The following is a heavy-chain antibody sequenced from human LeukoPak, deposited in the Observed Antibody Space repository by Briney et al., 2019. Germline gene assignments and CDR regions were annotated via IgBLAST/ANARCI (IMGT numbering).Heavy chain of an antibody. D-gene: IGHD6-19*01. CDR3: ARSIAVAGIESDYYYYGMDV. Sequence: PSETLSLTCTASGVSISSYYWSWIRQPPGKGLEWIAHIYYSGSTNYNPSLKSRVTISIHTSKKQFSLKLSSVTAADTAVYYCARSIAVAGIESDYYYYGMDVWGQGTTVTVSS. CDR2: IYYSGST. J-gene: IGHJ6*02. V-gene: IGHV4-59*08. CDR1: GVSISSYY.